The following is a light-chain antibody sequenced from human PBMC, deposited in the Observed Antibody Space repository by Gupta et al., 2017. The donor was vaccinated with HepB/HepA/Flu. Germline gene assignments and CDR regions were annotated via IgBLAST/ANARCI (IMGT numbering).Light chain of an antibody. J-gene: IGKJ1*01. CDR3: QQYGTSSRT. V-gene: IGKV3-20*01. Sequence: AWYQQKPGQAPRLLIPGTSCMPTGIPDRFSGSGSGTDFTLTISRLEPEDFAVYYCQQYGTSSRTFGQGTKVEIK. CDR2: GTS.